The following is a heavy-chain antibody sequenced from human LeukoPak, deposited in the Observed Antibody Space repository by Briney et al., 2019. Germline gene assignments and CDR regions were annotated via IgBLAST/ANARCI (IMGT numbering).Heavy chain of an antibody. V-gene: IGHV1-8*03. D-gene: IGHD3-3*01. Sequence: GASVKVSCKASGYTFTGYYMHWVRQATGQGLEWMGWMNPNSGNTGYAQKFQGRVTITRNTSISTAYMELSSLRSEDTAAYYCARGRIPITIFADYYMDVWGKGTTVTVSS. CDR1: GYTFTGYY. J-gene: IGHJ6*03. CDR3: ARGRIPITIFADYYMDV. CDR2: MNPNSGNT.